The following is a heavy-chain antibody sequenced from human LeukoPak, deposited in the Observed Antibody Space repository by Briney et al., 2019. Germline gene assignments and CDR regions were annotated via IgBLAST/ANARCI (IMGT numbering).Heavy chain of an antibody. CDR1: GFTFSGSA. D-gene: IGHD5-18*01. CDR2: IRSKASSYAT. Sequence: GGSLRLSCAASGFTFSGSAMHWVRQASGKGLEWVGRIRSKASSYATTYAASVKGRFTISRDDSKNTAYLQMNSLKTEDTAVYYCTRHGVDTAMVTVDYWGQGTLVTVSS. J-gene: IGHJ4*02. CDR3: TRHGVDTAMVTVDY. V-gene: IGHV3-73*01.